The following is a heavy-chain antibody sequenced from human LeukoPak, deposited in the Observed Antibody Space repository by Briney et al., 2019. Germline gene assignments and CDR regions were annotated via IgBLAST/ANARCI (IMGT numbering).Heavy chain of an antibody. CDR3: ARGVTIDY. CDR1: GFAFDDYA. D-gene: IGHD3-9*01. V-gene: IGHV3-21*01. J-gene: IGHJ4*02. CDR2: ISSSSSYI. Sequence: GGSLRLSCAASGFAFDDYAMHWVRQAPGKGLEWVSSISSSSSYIYYADSVKGRFTISRDNAKNSLYLQMNSLRAEDTAVYYCARGVTIDYWGQGTLVTVSS.